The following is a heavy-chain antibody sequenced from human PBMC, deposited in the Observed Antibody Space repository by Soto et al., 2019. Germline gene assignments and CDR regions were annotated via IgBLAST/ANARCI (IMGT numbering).Heavy chain of an antibody. D-gene: IGHD2-2*01. Sequence: GGSLRLSCAASGFTFSDYYMSWIRQAPGKGLEWVSYISSSGSTIYYADSVKGRFTISRDNAKNSLYLQMNSLRAEDTAVYYCARDRPGAVPTSGGVVWSFDYWGQGTLVTVSS. V-gene: IGHV3-11*01. CDR3: ARDRPGAVPTSGGVVWSFDY. CDR1: GFTFSDYY. J-gene: IGHJ4*02. CDR2: ISSSGSTI.